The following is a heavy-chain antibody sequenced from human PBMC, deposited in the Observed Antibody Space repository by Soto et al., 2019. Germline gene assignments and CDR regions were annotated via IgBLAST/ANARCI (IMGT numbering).Heavy chain of an antibody. Sequence: ASVKVSCKASGGTFSSYAISWVRQAPGQGLEWMGGIIPIFGTANYAQKFQGRVTITADESTSTAYMELSSLRSEDTAVYYCARRRAVAGDYFDYWGQGTLVTVSS. CDR1: GGTFSSYA. J-gene: IGHJ4*02. V-gene: IGHV1-69*13. CDR3: ARRRAVAGDYFDY. D-gene: IGHD6-19*01. CDR2: IIPIFGTA.